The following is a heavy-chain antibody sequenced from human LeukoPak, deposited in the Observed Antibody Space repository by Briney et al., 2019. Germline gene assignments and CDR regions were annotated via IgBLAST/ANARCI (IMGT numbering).Heavy chain of an antibody. V-gene: IGHV3-33*01. D-gene: IGHD4-17*01. CDR2: IWYDGSNK. CDR1: GFTFSSYG. J-gene: IGHJ4*02. CDR3: ARGAGSTVTTIDY. Sequence: PGGSLRLSCAASGFTFSSYGMHWVRQAQGKGLEWVAVIWYDGSNKYYADSVKGRFTISRDNSKNTLYLQMNSLRAEDTAVYYCARGAGSTVTTIDYWGQGTLVTVSS.